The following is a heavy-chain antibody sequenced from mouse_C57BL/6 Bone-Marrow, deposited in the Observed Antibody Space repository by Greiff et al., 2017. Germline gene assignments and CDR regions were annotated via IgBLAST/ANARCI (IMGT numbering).Heavy chain of an antibody. J-gene: IGHJ2*01. D-gene: IGHD6-5*01. Sequence: EVKLEESGPVLVKPGASVKMSCKASGYTFTDYYMNWVKQSHGKSLEWIGVINPYNGGTSYNQKFKGKATLTIDKSSSTAYMELNSLTSEDSAVYNCARWSNAYEDWGKGTTLTVSS. V-gene: IGHV1-19*01. CDR1: GYTFTDYY. CDR3: ARWSNAYED. CDR2: INPYNGGT.